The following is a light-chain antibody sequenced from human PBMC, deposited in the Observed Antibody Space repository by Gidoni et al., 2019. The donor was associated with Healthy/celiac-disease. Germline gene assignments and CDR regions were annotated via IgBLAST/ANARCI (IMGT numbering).Light chain of an antibody. V-gene: IGKV4-1*01. CDR3: QQYYSTPLT. J-gene: IGKJ4*01. CDR2: WAS. Sequence: IVMSQSPDSLAVSLGERATINCTAGQRVLYSSNNKNYLAWYQQKLGQPPKLLIYWASTRESGVPDRFSGSGSGTYFTLTISSLQAEDVAVYYCQQYYSTPLTFGGGTKVEIK. CDR1: QRVLYSSNNKNY.